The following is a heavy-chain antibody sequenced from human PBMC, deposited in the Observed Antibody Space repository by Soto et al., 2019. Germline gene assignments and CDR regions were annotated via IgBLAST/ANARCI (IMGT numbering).Heavy chain of an antibody. V-gene: IGHV1-18*04. Sequence: ASVKVSCKASGYTFTSYGISWVRQAPGQGLEWMGWISAYNGNTNYAQKLQGRVTMTTDTSTSTAYMELRSLRSDDTAVYYCARVSPASIVGATKWFGPWGQGTRVTVSS. CDR1: GYTFTSYG. CDR2: ISAYNGNT. J-gene: IGHJ5*02. CDR3: ARVSPASIVGATKWFGP. D-gene: IGHD1-26*01.